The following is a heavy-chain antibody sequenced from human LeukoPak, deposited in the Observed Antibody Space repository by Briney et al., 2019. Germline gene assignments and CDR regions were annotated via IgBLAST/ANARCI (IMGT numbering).Heavy chain of an antibody. Sequence: ASVKVSCKASGYTFTGYYMHWVRQAPGQGLEWMGWINPNSGGTNHAQKLQGRVTMTRDTSISTAYMELSRLRYDDTAVYYCARGHLPYYYYMDVWGKGTTVTVSS. J-gene: IGHJ6*03. CDR1: GYTFTGYY. V-gene: IGHV1-2*02. CDR2: INPNSGGT. CDR3: ARGHLPYYYYMDV.